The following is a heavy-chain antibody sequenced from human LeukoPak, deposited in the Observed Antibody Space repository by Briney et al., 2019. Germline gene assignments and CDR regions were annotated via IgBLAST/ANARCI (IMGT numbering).Heavy chain of an antibody. CDR1: GGSFSGYY. CDR3: ARGGYYYDSSGYPSLVDY. D-gene: IGHD3-22*01. Sequence: SETLSLTCAVYGGSFSGYYWSWIRQPPGKGLEWIGEINHSGSTNYNPSLKSRVTISVDKSKNQFSLKLSSVTAADTAVYYCARGGYYYDSSGYPSLVDYWGQGTLVTVSS. J-gene: IGHJ4*02. V-gene: IGHV4-34*01. CDR2: INHSGST.